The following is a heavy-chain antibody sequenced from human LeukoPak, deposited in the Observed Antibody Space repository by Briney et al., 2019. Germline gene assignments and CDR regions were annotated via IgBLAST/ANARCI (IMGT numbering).Heavy chain of an antibody. V-gene: IGHV4-61*02. CDR2: IYTSGST. CDR1: GVSISSSNYY. CDR3: AGAYYYGSGSWKVDV. D-gene: IGHD3-10*01. J-gene: IGHJ6*04. Sequence: PSETLSLTCTVSGVSISSSNYYWGWIRQPAGKGLEWIGRIYTSGSTNYNPSLKSRVTMSVDTSKNQFSLKLSSVTAADTAVYYCAGAYYYGSGSWKVDVWGKGTTVTISS.